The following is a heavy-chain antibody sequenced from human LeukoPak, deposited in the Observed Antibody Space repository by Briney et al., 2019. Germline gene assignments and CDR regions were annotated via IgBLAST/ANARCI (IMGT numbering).Heavy chain of an antibody. CDR1: GGSISSYY. CDR3: ARVQAYGGKGYFDY. CDR2: IYYSGST. J-gene: IGHJ4*02. V-gene: IGHV4-59*01. D-gene: IGHD4-23*01. Sequence: SETLSLTCTVSGGSISSYYWSWIRQPPGKGLEWIGYIYYSGSTNYNPSLKSRVTISVDTSKNQFSLELSSVTAADTAVYYCARVQAYGGKGYFDYWGQGTLVTVSS.